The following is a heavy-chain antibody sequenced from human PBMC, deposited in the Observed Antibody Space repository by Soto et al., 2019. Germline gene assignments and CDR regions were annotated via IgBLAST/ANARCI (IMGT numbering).Heavy chain of an antibody. CDR2: ISAYNGNT. V-gene: IGHV1-18*04. Sequence: ASVKVSCKASGYTFTSYGISCVRQAPGQGLEWMGWISAYNGNTNYAQKLQGRVTMTTDTSTSTAYMELRSLRSDDTAVYYCARVSSGWPQAGYWGQGTLVTVSS. CDR1: GYTFTSYG. J-gene: IGHJ4*02. CDR3: ARVSSGWPQAGY. D-gene: IGHD6-19*01.